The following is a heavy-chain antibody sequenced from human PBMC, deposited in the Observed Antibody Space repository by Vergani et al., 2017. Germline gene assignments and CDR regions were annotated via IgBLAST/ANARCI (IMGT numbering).Heavy chain of an antibody. V-gene: IGHV4-61*02. CDR2: IYTSGST. CDR3: ARDRYEVPNTIFGVVPSRYYYYGMDV. Sequence: QVQLQESGPGLVKPSQTLSLTCTVSGGSISSGSYYWSWIRQPAGKGLEWIGRIYTSGSTNYNPSLKSRVTISVDTSKNQFSLKLSSVTAADTAVYYCARDRYEVPNTIFGVVPSRYYYYGMDVWGQGTTVTVSS. J-gene: IGHJ6*02. D-gene: IGHD3-3*01. CDR1: GGSISSGSYY.